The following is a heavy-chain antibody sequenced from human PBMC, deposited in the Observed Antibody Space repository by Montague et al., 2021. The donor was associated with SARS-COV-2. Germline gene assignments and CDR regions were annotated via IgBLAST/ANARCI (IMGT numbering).Heavy chain of an antibody. V-gene: IGHV3-7*01. CDR3: ATVSFSGYFD. J-gene: IGHJ4*02. D-gene: IGHD3-22*01. Sequence: PDGTNKYYVDSVKGRFTISRDNAKKSLYLQMNSLTAEDTAVYYCATVSFSGYFDWGQGTLVTVSS. CDR2: PDGTNK.